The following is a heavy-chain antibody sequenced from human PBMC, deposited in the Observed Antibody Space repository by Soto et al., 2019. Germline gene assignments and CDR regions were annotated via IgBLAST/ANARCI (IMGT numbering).Heavy chain of an antibody. CDR3: ASHSNYYYYYGMDV. V-gene: IGHV3-48*03. Sequence: EVQLVESGGGLVQPGGSLRLSCAASGFTFSSYEMNWVRQAPGKGLEWVSYISSSGSTIYYADSVKGRFTISRDNAKNSLYLQMNSLRAEDTAVYYFASHSNYYYYYGMDVWGQGTTVTVSS. CDR2: ISSSGSTI. J-gene: IGHJ6*02. CDR1: GFTFSSYE. D-gene: IGHD2-21*01.